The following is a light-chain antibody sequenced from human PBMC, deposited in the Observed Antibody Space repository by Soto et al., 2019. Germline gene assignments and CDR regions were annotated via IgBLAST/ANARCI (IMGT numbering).Light chain of an antibody. CDR1: QSVNTN. J-gene: IGKJ1*01. CDR3: QQYNSSWT. Sequence: EIELTQSPATLSSFPGDRVTLSCRASQSVNTNVAWYQQKPGQAPRLLISGASTRATGIPARFSSSGSGTEFTLTISRLQSEDSAVYYCQQYNSSWTVGQGTKV. V-gene: IGKV3-15*01. CDR2: GAS.